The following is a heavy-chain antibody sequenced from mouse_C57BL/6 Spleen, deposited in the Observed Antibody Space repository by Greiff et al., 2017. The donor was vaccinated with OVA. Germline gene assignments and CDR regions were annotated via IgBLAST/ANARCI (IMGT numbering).Heavy chain of an antibody. CDR1: GYAFTNYL. Sequence: SGAELVRPGTSVKVSCKASGYAFTNYLIEWVKQRPGQGLEWIGVINPGSGGTNYNEKFKGKATLTADKSSSTAYMQLSSLTSEDSAVYFCARGKSYYFDYWGQGTTLTVSS. CDR3: ARGKSYYFDY. D-gene: IGHD1-3*01. CDR2: INPGSGGT. J-gene: IGHJ2*01. V-gene: IGHV1-54*01.